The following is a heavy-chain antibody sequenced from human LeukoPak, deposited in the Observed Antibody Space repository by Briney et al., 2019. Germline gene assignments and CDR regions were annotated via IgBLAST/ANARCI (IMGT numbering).Heavy chain of an antibody. Sequence: PSETLSLTCTVSGGSISSYYWSWIRQPPGKGLEWIGYIYYSGSTNYNPSLKSRVTVSVDTSKNQYSLKVISVTAADTAVYYCARQDYDDYYFDYWGQGTLVTVSS. CDR2: IYYSGST. J-gene: IGHJ4*02. D-gene: IGHD4-17*01. CDR1: GGSISSYY. V-gene: IGHV4-59*08. CDR3: ARQDYDDYYFDY.